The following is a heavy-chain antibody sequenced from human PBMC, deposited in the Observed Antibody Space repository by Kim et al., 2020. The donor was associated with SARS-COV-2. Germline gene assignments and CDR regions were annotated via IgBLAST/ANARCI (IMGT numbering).Heavy chain of an antibody. CDR1: GYTFTSYY. J-gene: IGHJ6*02. CDR3: AREPPSSYDILTGYGYYGMDV. CDR2: INPSGGST. Sequence: ASVKVSCKASGYTFTSYYMHWVRQAPGQGLEWMGIINPSGGSTSYAQKFQGRVTMTRDTSTSTVYMELSSLRSEDTAVYYCAREPPSSYDILTGYGYYGMDVWGQGTPVTVSS. V-gene: IGHV1-46*01. D-gene: IGHD3-9*01.